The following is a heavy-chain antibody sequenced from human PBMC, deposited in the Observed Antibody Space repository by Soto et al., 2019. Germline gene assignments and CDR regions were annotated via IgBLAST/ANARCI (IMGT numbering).Heavy chain of an antibody. CDR2: IIPIFDRA. J-gene: IGHJ5*02. CDR3: ARGVVADATHRFRGYFDP. D-gene: IGHD2-15*01. CDR1: GDTFRTSA. V-gene: IGHV1-69*12. Sequence: QVQLVQSGAEVKKPGSSVKVACKTSGDTFRTSAISWMRQAPGHGLEWLGAIIPIFDRANYAQKFQGRVTITADEFTTTVYMELSSLRSDDTAVYYCARGVVADATHRFRGYFDPWGQGVLVTVSS.